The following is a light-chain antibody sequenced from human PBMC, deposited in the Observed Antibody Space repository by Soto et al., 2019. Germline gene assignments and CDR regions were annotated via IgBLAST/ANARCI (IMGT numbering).Light chain of an antibody. V-gene: IGKV3-20*01. Sequence: EIVMTQSPSTLAVSPGERATLSCRASQSVSNNYLAWYQQKPGHAPRLLIYGASNRATGIPDRFSGSGSGTDFTLTISRPDPEDSAVYYCQQYGSSGTFGQGTKVDIK. J-gene: IGKJ1*01. CDR1: QSVSNNY. CDR2: GAS. CDR3: QQYGSSGT.